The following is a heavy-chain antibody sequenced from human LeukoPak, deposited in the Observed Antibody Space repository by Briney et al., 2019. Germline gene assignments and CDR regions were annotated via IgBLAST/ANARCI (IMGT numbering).Heavy chain of an antibody. CDR2: IYYSGST. CDR3: ARTISQLLSSWFDP. CDR1: GGSISGYY. D-gene: IGHD2-2*01. Sequence: SETLSLTCTVSGGSISGYYWSWIRQHPGKGLEWIGYIYYSGSTYYNPSLKSRVTISVDTSKNQFSLKLSSVTAADTAVYYCARTISQLLSSWFDPWGQGTLVTVSS. J-gene: IGHJ5*02. V-gene: IGHV4-31*03.